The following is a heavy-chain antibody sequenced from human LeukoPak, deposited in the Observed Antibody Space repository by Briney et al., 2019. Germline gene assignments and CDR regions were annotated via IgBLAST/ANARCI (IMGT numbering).Heavy chain of an antibody. V-gene: IGHV4-4*02. D-gene: IGHD2-8*02. CDR2: IYHSGST. CDR1: GGSINSNNW. Sequence: PSGTLSLTCAVSGGSINSNNWWSWVRQPPGKGLEWIGEIYHSGSTNYNPSLKSRVTISVDKSKKQFSLKLSSVTAADTAVYYCASQRRPGQPLDYWGQGTLVTVSS. CDR3: ASQRRPGQPLDY. J-gene: IGHJ4*02.